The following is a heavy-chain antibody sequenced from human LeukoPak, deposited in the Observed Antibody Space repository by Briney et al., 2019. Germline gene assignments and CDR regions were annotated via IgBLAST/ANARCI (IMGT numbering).Heavy chain of an antibody. Sequence: GGSLRLSCAASGFTFSSYEMHWVRQAPGKGLEWVASMKEDGSDEDYVDSVTGRFSISRDNAKNSLFLQLNSLRAEDTAIYFCARAGYCTRAACYSPHYYYMDVWGTGTTVTVSS. J-gene: IGHJ6*03. D-gene: IGHD2-8*02. V-gene: IGHV3-7*03. CDR1: GFTFSSYE. CDR2: MKEDGSDE. CDR3: ARAGYCTRAACYSPHYYYMDV.